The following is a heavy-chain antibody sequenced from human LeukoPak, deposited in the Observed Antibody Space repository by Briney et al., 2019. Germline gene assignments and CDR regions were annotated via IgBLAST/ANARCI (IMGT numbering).Heavy chain of an antibody. Sequence: SETLSLTCTVSGGSISSYYWSWIRQPPGKGLEWIGYIYYSGSTNYNPSLKSRVTISVDTSKNQFSLKLSSVTAADTAVYYCARGYSYGSPFDYWGQGTLVTVSS. J-gene: IGHJ4*02. CDR1: GGSISSYY. CDR3: ARGYSYGSPFDY. V-gene: IGHV4-59*08. CDR2: IYYSGST. D-gene: IGHD5-18*01.